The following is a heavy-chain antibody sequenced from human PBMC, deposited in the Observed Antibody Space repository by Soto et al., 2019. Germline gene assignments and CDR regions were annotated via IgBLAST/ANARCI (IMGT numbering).Heavy chain of an antibody. V-gene: IGHV4-59*08. CDR3: ARAVGDPLYYLDY. J-gene: IGHJ4*02. CDR2: TDYSGNT. D-gene: IGHD6-19*01. Sequence: QVQLQASGPGLVRPSETLSLTCTVSSDSISSYYWIWIRQSPGKGLEWIGYTDYSGNTNYNPSRKSRVTISGDTSKNQFSLRLSSVTAADTAVYYCARAVGDPLYYLDYWGQGTLVTVSS. CDR1: SDSISSYY.